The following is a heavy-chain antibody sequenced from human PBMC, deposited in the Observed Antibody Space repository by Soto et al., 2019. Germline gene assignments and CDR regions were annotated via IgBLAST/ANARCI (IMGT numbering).Heavy chain of an antibody. CDR3: ARATLNYDILTGYLYWFDP. V-gene: IGHV1-2*02. J-gene: IGHJ5*02. CDR2: INPNSGGT. D-gene: IGHD3-9*01. Sequence: QVQLVQSGAEVKKPGASVKVSCKASGYTFTGYYMHWVRQAPGQGLEWMGWINPNSGGTSHAQKCQGRVNMTRDTSISTAYMELSRLRSDDTAVYYCARATLNYDILTGYLYWFDPWGQGTLVTVSS. CDR1: GYTFTGYY.